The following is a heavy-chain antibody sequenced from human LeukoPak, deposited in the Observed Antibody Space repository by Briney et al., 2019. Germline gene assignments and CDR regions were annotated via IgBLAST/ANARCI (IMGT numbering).Heavy chain of an antibody. D-gene: IGHD6-13*01. CDR1: GYTFTTHW. CDR3: VRDSKAAADAYYFDY. J-gene: IGHJ4*02. V-gene: IGHV5-10-1*01. Sequence: GESLKISCKASGYTFTTHWIAWVRQMPGKGLEWMGKIDPSDSYTNYSPSCQGHVTISADKSISTAYLQWSSLKASDTAMYYRVRDSKAAADAYYFDYWGQGTLVTVSS. CDR2: IDPSDSYT.